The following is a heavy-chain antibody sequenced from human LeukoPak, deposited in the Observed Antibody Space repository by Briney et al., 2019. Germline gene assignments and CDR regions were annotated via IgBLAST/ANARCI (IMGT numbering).Heavy chain of an antibody. J-gene: IGHJ3*02. CDR1: GFTFSSYS. Sequence: GGSLRLACAASGFTFSSYSMSWVRQAPGKVREWVAYIKQDGSEKYYVDSVKGRFTISRDNAKNSLYLQMNSLRAEDTAVYYCARAPVNYYDSSGHDAFDIWGQGTMVTVSS. D-gene: IGHD3-22*01. CDR2: IKQDGSEK. V-gene: IGHV3-7*01. CDR3: ARAPVNYYDSSGHDAFDI.